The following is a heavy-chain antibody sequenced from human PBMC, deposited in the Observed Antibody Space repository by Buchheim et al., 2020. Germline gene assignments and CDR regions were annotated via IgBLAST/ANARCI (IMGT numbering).Heavy chain of an antibody. CDR1: GGSFSGYY. Sequence: QVQLQQWGAGLLKPSETLSLTCAVYGGSFSGYYWSWIRQPPGKGLEWIGEIYHSGSTNYNPSLKSRVTISVDKSKNQFSLKLSSVTAADTAVYYCARVYYYDSSGYYYEPVPRYFDYWGQGTL. CDR3: ARVYYYDSSGYYYEPVPRYFDY. D-gene: IGHD3-22*01. V-gene: IGHV4-34*01. J-gene: IGHJ4*02. CDR2: IYHSGST.